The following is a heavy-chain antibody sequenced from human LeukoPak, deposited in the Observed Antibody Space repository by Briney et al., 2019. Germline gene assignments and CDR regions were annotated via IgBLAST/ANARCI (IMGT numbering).Heavy chain of an antibody. J-gene: IGHJ1*01. V-gene: IGHV4-59*01. Sequence: TSETLSLTCTASGGSISNYYWSWIRQPPGKGLEWIGHIYYSGTTNYNPSLKSRVTISVDTSKNQLSLKLSSVTAADTAVYYCARGDIQQDGAEYFQHWGQGTLVTVSS. CDR2: IYYSGTT. D-gene: IGHD5-24*01. CDR3: ARGDIQQDGAEYFQH. CDR1: GGSISNYY.